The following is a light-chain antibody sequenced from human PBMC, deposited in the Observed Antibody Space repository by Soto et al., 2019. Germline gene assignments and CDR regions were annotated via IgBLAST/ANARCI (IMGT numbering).Light chain of an antibody. Sequence: QSVLTQPPSVSGAPGQRVTISCTGSSSNIGAHYDVHWYQQLPGTAPKLLIYGNSNRPSGVPDRFSGSKSGTSASLAITGLQAEDEADYYCAAWDDSLSGVVFGGGTKLTVL. CDR1: SSNIGAHYD. CDR2: GNS. J-gene: IGLJ2*01. V-gene: IGLV1-40*01. CDR3: AAWDDSLSGVV.